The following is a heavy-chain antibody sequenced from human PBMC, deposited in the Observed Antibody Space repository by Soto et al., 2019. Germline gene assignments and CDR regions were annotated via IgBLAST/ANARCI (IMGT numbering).Heavy chain of an antibody. D-gene: IGHD3-22*01. Sequence: SLRLSCAASGFTLSDYYMSWIRQAPGKGLEWVSYISSSSSYTYYADSVKGRFTISRDNSKNTLYLQMNSLRAEDTAVYYCAKNPGYYYDSTGYHFEYWGQGTLVIVSS. CDR3: AKNPGYYYDSTGYHFEY. CDR2: ISSSSSYT. J-gene: IGHJ4*02. V-gene: IGHV3-11*03. CDR1: GFTLSDYY.